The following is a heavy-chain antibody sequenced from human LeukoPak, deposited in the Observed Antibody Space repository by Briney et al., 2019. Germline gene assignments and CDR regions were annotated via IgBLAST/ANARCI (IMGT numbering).Heavy chain of an antibody. Sequence: GGSLRLSCAASGFIFSNYEMNWVHQAPGKGLEWISYTTTSGGFKIHADPVKGRFTISRDNAKNSLYLQLNSLRAEDTGLYYCAREVPMVKGDALDIRGQGTMVTVSS. CDR3: AREVPMVKGDALDI. CDR2: TTTSGGFK. J-gene: IGHJ3*02. CDR1: GFIFSNYE. D-gene: IGHD5-18*01. V-gene: IGHV3-48*03.